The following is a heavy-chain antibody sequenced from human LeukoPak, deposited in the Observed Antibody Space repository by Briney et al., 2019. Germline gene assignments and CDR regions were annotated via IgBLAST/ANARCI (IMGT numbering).Heavy chain of an antibody. CDR1: GGTFSSYA. CDR2: IIPIFGTA. J-gene: IGHJ5*02. CDR3: ARDNSVRDEAWWFNP. Sequence: SVKVSCKASGGTFSSYAISWVRQAPGQGLEWMGGIIPIFGTANYAQKFQGRVTITADKSTSTAYMELSSLRSEDTAVYYCARDNSVRDEAWWFNPWGQGTLVTVSS. D-gene: IGHD5-24*01. V-gene: IGHV1-69*06.